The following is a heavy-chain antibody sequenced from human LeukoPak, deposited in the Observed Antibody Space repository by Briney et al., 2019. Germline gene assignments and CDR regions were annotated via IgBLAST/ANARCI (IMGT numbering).Heavy chain of an antibody. D-gene: IGHD1-26*01. CDR3: TRDTDGSLAY. CDR1: GFTFSIYE. J-gene: IGHJ4*02. V-gene: IGHV3-7*01. Sequence: GGSLRLSCAASGFTFSIYEMNWGREAPGEGLEWVANIKQLGGTEHYVDSLKGRFTISRDNPKNSLCLQMKSLRADDTAVYYCTRDTDGSLAYWGQGILVTVAS. CDR2: IKQLGGTE.